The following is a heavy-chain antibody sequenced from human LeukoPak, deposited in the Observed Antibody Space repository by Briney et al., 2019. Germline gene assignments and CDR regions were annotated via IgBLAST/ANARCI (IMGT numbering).Heavy chain of an antibody. V-gene: IGHV3-30*02. CDR1: GFTFSSYG. Sequence: PGGSLRLSCAASGFTFSSYGMHWVRQAPGKGLEWVAFIRYDGSNKYYADSVKGRFTISRDNAKNSLYLQMNSLRAEDTAVYYCASDGGVGATETDYWGQGTLVTVSS. D-gene: IGHD1-26*01. CDR3: ASDGGVGATETDY. CDR2: IRYDGSNK. J-gene: IGHJ4*02.